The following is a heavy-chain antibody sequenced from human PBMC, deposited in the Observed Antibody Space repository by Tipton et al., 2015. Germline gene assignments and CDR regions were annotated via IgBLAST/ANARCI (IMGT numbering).Heavy chain of an antibody. D-gene: IGHD3-3*01. V-gene: IGHV4-39*02. Sequence: TLSLTCTVSGGSFSDYYWGWIRQPPGMGLEWIASIHYGGNTHYNPSLMSRVTISVDTSKNHFSLKLSSVTAADTAVYYCARGQYYDFWSGYYLNPYFDYWGQGTLVTVSS. CDR1: GGSFSDYY. CDR2: IHYGGNT. CDR3: ARGQYYDFWSGYYLNPYFDY. J-gene: IGHJ4*02.